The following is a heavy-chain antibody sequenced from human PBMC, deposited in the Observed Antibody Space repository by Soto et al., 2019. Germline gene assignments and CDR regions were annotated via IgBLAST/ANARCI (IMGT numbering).Heavy chain of an antibody. V-gene: IGHV4-59*01. D-gene: IGHD3-3*01. Sequence: SETLSLTCTVSGGSISRYYWSWSRQPPGKGLEWIGYIYYSGSTNYNPSLKSRVTISVDTSKNQFSLKLSSVTAADTAVYYCARDKTEWLPPHYYYYGMDVWGQGTTVTVSS. CDR2: IYYSGST. CDR1: GGSISRYY. J-gene: IGHJ6*02. CDR3: ARDKTEWLPPHYYYYGMDV.